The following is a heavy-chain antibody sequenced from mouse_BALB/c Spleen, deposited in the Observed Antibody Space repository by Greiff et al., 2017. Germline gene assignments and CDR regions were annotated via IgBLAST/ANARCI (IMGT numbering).Heavy chain of an antibody. Sequence: VQLQQSGAELARPGASVKLSCKASGYTFTSYWMQWVKQRPGQGLEWIGNIYPGSGSTNYDEKFKSKATLTVDTSSSTAYMQLSSLTSEDSAVYYCTRGSYYDYDVDAYWGQGTLVTVSA. D-gene: IGHD2-4*01. J-gene: IGHJ3*01. V-gene: IGHV1-55*01. CDR1: GYTFTSYW. CDR2: IYPGSGST. CDR3: TRGSYYDYDVDAY.